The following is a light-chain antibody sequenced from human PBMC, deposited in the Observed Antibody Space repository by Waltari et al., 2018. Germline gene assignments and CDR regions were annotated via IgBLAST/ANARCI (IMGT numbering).Light chain of an antibody. J-gene: IGKJ4*01. Sequence: DIQMTQSPSSVSASVGDRVTITCRASRDISRWLAWYQQKPGKAPKFLIYDASTLHSGVPSRFSGSGSGREFTLTITSLQPEDFSTYYCQQGNDFPLTFGGGTKVEMK. CDR3: QQGNDFPLT. CDR2: DAS. CDR1: RDISRW. V-gene: IGKV1-12*01.